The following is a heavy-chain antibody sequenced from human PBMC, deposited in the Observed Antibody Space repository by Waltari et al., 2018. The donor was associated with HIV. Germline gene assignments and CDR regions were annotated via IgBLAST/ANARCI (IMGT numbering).Heavy chain of an antibody. V-gene: IGHV4-34*01. CDR3: ARPQGTGGFDP. D-gene: IGHD3-10*01. CDR1: GGSFTGYY. J-gene: IGHJ5*02. CDR2: INHSGST. Sequence: QVQLQQWGTGLVKASQTVSLTCAVYGGSFTGYYWSWIRQPPGKGLEWMGEINHSGSTLRNPSLKGRVTISADTAKNQVCRKRVSVTAADAAVYYCARPQGTGGFDPWGLGTLVTV.